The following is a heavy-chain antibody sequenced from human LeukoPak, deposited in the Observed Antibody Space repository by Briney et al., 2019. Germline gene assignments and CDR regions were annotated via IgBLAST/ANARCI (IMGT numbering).Heavy chain of an antibody. Sequence: GGSLRLSCAASGFTFDDYGMSWVRQAPGKGLEWVSGINWNGGSTGYAGSVKGRFTISRDNAKNSLYLQMNSLRAEDTALYHCARVARNWFGDILADYYYYGMDVWGQGTTVTVSS. D-gene: IGHD3-10*01. V-gene: IGHV3-20*01. CDR1: GFTFDDYG. CDR3: ARVARNWFGDILADYYYYGMDV. CDR2: INWNGGST. J-gene: IGHJ6*02.